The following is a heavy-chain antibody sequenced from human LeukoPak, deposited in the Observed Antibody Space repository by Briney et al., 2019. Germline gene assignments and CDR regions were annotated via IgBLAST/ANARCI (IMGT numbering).Heavy chain of an antibody. V-gene: IGHV1-69*05. CDR2: IIPIFGTA. CDR3: ARGSYSSGRYPALNWFDP. CDR1: GGTFSSYA. J-gene: IGHJ5*02. Sequence: SVKVSCKASGGTFSSYAISWVRQAPGQGLEWMGGIIPIFGTANYAQKFQGRVTITTDESTSTAYMELSSLRSEDTAVYYCARGSYSSGRYPALNWFDPWGQGTLVTVSS. D-gene: IGHD6-19*01.